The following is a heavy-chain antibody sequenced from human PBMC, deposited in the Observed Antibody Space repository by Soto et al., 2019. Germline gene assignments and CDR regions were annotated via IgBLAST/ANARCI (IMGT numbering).Heavy chain of an antibody. V-gene: IGHV5-10-1*01. J-gene: IGHJ6*02. CDR3: AMPSYYYYGMDV. Sequence: GESLKISCKGSGYSFTSYWISWVRQMPGEGLEWMGRIDPSDSYTNYSPSFQGHVTISADKSISTAYLQWSSLKASDTAMYYCAMPSYYYYGMDVWGQGXTVTVYS. CDR2: IDPSDSYT. CDR1: GYSFTSYW.